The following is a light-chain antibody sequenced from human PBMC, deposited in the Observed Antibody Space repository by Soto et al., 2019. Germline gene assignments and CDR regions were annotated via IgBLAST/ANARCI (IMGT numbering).Light chain of an antibody. Sequence: QSVLTQSASVSGSPGQSITIYCTGTSGDVGGYKFVSWYQQHPGKAPKLMIYEVSNRPSGVSSRFSGSKSGNTASLTISGLQAEDEADYFCGSYAGSSILFGGGTKLTVL. J-gene: IGLJ2*01. CDR3: GSYAGSSIL. V-gene: IGLV2-23*02. CDR1: SGDVGGYKF. CDR2: EVS.